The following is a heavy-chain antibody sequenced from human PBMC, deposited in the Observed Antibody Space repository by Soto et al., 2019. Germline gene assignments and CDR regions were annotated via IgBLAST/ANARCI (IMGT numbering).Heavy chain of an antibody. CDR2: ISGSGGSS. CDR1: GFSFSSYA. J-gene: IGHJ3*02. Sequence: GAPSLSCAASGFSFSSYALYWVRQSPGKGLGWVSAISGSGGSSYYSDSLKGRFTISRDNSNNTLYLQLNSMRAEDTAVYYCAKDIGEWCNSVVVVAAIRGHRGAFDIWGQGTMVTVSS. V-gene: IGHV3-23*01. D-gene: IGHD2-15*01. CDR3: AKDIGEWCNSVVVVAAIRGHRGAFDI.